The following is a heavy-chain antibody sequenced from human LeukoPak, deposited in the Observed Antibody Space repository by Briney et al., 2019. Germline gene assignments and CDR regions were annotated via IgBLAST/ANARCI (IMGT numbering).Heavy chain of an antibody. CDR3: ACYDFWSGYYNGIDY. Sequence: SGGSLRLSCAASGFTFSSYNMNWVRQAPGKGLEWVSYITSSSSTIYYADSVKGRFTISRDNAKNSLYLQMNSLRDEDTAVYYCACYDFWSGYYNGIDYWGQGTLVTVSS. CDR1: GFTFSSYN. D-gene: IGHD3-3*01. CDR2: ITSSSSTI. V-gene: IGHV3-48*02. J-gene: IGHJ4*02.